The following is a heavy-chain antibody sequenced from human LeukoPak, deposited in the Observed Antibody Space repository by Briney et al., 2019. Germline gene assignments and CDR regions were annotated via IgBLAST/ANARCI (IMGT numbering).Heavy chain of an antibody. CDR3: ARDFCSGGSCYPDAFDI. Sequence: PGGSLRLSCAASGFTFSSYGMHWVRQAPGKGLEWVAVIWYDGTNTYYADSVKGRFTISRDNSKNTLYLQMNSLRAEDTAVYYSARDFCSGGSCYPDAFDIWGQGTMVTVSS. CDR2: IWYDGTNT. V-gene: IGHV3-33*01. CDR1: GFTFSSYG. J-gene: IGHJ3*02. D-gene: IGHD2-15*01.